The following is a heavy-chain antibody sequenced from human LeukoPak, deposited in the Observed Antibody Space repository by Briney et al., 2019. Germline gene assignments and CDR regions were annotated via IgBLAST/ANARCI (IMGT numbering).Heavy chain of an antibody. CDR3: ARVIDSSGYYFDY. V-gene: IGHV1-69*13. Sequence: SVKVSCKASGGTFSSYAISWVRQAPGQGLEWMGGIIPIFGTANYAQKFQGRVTITADESTSTAYMELCSLRSEDTAVYYCARVIDSSGYYFDYWGQGTLVTVSS. J-gene: IGHJ4*02. D-gene: IGHD3-22*01. CDR1: GGTFSSYA. CDR2: IIPIFGTA.